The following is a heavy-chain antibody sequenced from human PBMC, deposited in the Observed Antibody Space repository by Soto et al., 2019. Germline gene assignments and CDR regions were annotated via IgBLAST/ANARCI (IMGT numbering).Heavy chain of an antibody. CDR3: AKDRAIRPGSDFDY. J-gene: IGHJ4*02. V-gene: IGHV3-23*01. CDR1: GFTFSNYA. D-gene: IGHD3-9*01. CDR2: IIGSGGST. Sequence: EVQLLESGGGLVQPGGSLRLSCAASGFTFSNYAMTWVRQAPGKGLEWVSAIIGSGGSTYYADSVKGRFTISRDNSKNTLYLRMNSLRAEDTAVFYCAKDRAIRPGSDFDYWGQGTQVTVSS.